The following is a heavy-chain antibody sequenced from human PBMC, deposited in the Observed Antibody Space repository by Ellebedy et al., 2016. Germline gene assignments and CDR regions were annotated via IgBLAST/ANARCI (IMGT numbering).Heavy chain of an antibody. CDR2: IIPILGIA. CDR3: ARGGITMIVVVLDV. J-gene: IGHJ6*02. Sequence: ASVKVSCKASGGTFSSYAISWVRQAPGQGLEWMGRIIPILGIANYAQKFQGRVTITADKSTSTAYMELSSLRSENTAVYYCARGGITMIVVVLDVWGQGTTVTVSS. V-gene: IGHV1-69*04. CDR1: GGTFSSYA. D-gene: IGHD3-22*01.